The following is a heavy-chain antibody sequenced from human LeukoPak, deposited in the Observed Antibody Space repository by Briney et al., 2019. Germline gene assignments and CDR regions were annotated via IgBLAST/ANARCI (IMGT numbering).Heavy chain of an antibody. V-gene: IGHV3-20*04. Sequence: PGGSLRLSCAASGFTFDDYGMSWVRQAPGKGLEWVSGINWNGGSTGYADSVKGRFTISRDNSKNTLYLQMNSLRAEDTAVYYCARVTYDSSGYSQVFDYWGQGTLVTVSS. J-gene: IGHJ4*02. CDR3: ARVTYDSSGYSQVFDY. CDR1: GFTFDDYG. CDR2: INWNGGST. D-gene: IGHD3-22*01.